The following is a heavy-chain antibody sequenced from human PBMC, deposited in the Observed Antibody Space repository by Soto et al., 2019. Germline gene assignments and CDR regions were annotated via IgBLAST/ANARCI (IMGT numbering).Heavy chain of an antibody. CDR2: ISSNGINT. CDR3: AREHATIDASCFDY. D-gene: IGHD2-2*01. V-gene: IGHV3-64*01. CDR1: GFTFGTYA. Sequence: PGGSLRLSCAASGFTFGTYAMHWVRQAPGKGLEFVSAISSNGINTYYANSVRGRFTISRDNSKNTLYLQMGGLRAEDMAVYYGAREHATIDASCFDYWGQGTLVTVSS. J-gene: IGHJ4*02.